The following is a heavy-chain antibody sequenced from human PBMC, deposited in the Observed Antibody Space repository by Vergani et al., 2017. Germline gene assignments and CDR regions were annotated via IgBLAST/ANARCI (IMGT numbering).Heavy chain of an antibody. D-gene: IGHD1-26*01. V-gene: IGHV4-61*02. CDR3: LLSGSHPVENYFDY. J-gene: IGHJ4*02. CDR1: GGSISSGSYY. CDR2: IYTSGST. Sequence: QVQLQESGPGLVKPSQTLFLTCTVSGGSISSGSYYWSWIRQPAGKGLEWIGRIYTSGSTNYNPSLKSRVTMSVDTSKNQFSLKLSSVTAADTAVYYCLLSGSHPVENYFDYWGQGTLVTVSS.